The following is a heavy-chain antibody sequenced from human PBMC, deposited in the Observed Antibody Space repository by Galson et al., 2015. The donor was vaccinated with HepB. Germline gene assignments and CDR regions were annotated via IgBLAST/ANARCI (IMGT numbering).Heavy chain of an antibody. V-gene: IGHV5-51*03. D-gene: IGHD3-9*01. CDR3: ARLGSDILTGYPFDY. J-gene: IGHJ4*02. Sequence: QSGAEVKKPGESLKISCKGSGYSLTSYWIGWVRQMPGKGLEWMGIIYPGDSDTRYSPSFQGQVTISADKSISTAYLQWSSLKASDTAMYYCARLGSDILTGYPFDYWGQGTLVTVSS. CDR1: GYSLTSYW. CDR2: IYPGDSDT.